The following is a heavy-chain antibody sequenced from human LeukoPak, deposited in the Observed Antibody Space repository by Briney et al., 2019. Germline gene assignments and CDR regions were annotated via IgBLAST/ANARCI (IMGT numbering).Heavy chain of an antibody. CDR2: IKQDGSEK. V-gene: IGHV3-7*01. J-gene: IGHJ4*02. CDR1: GFSFSSYW. Sequence: GGSLRLSCAASGFSFSSYWMCWVPQAPGKGLEWVANIKQDGSEKYYVDSVKGRFTISRNNAKYSLYLQMDSLRAEDTAVYYCARDKRTGDSYFDSWGQGTLVTVSS. CDR3: ARDKRTGDSYFDS. D-gene: IGHD7-27*01.